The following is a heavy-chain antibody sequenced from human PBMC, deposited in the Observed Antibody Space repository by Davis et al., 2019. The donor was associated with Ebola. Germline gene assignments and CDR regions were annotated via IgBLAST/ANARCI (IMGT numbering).Heavy chain of an antibody. CDR1: GFTSSHYN. D-gene: IGHD5-18*01. V-gene: IGHV3-21*01. J-gene: IGHJ4*02. CDR2: ISSSSSYV. Sequence: GESLKISCAASGFTSSHYNIHWVRQAPGKGLEWVSYISSSSSYVYYADSLKGRFTISRDDAKNLMSLQMTSLRVEDTAVYHCVPGTWIRGQGTLVTVSS. CDR3: VPGTWI.